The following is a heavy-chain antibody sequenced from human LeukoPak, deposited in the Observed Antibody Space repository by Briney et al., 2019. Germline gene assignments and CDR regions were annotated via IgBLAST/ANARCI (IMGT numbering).Heavy chain of an antibody. J-gene: IGHJ3*02. CDR3: ARVYDYIWGSYRYDAFDI. V-gene: IGHV1-2*02. D-gene: IGHD3-16*02. Sequence: ASVKVSCKASGYTFTGNYMHWVRQAPGQGLEWMGWINPNSGGTNYAQKFQGRVTMTRDTSISTAYMELSRLRSDDTAVYYCARVYDYIWGSYRYDAFDIWGQGTMVTVSS. CDR1: GYTFTGNY. CDR2: INPNSGGT.